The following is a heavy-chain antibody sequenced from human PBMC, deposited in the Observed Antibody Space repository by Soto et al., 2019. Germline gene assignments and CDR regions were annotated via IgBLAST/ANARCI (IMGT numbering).Heavy chain of an antibody. J-gene: IGHJ4*02. CDR2: IKQDGSEK. CDR1: GFTFSSYW. CDR3: AGDSSSWPPFDY. Sequence: GGSLRLSCAASGFTFSSYWMSWVRQAPGKGLEWVANIKQDGSEKYYVDSVKGRFSIGRDNAKNSLYMKINHLTAEDTGVSYCAGDSSSWPPFDYRRQGTLVTVSS. V-gene: IGHV3-7*03. D-gene: IGHD6-13*01.